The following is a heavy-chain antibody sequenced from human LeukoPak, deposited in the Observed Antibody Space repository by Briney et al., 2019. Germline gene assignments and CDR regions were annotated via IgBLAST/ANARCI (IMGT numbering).Heavy chain of an antibody. CDR2: VYSGGST. D-gene: IGHD2-8*01. J-gene: IGHJ4*02. CDR3: ARDPPAVLIDTYG. V-gene: IGHV3-66*01. Sequence: TGGSLRVSCTASGFIVSNNYIKWVRQAPGKGLEWVSLVYSGGSTYYADSVKGRFTISRDNSKNMVYLQMNSLRAQDTAMYYCARDPPAVLIDTYGWGQGTLVTVSS. CDR1: GFIVSNNY.